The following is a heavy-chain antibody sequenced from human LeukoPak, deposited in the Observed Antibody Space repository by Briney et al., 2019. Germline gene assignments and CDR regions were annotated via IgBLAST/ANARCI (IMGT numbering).Heavy chain of an antibody. CDR2: INHSGST. Sequence: NPSETLSLTCAVYGGSFSGYYWSWIRQPPGKELEWIGEINHSGSTNYNPSLKGRVTISVDTSKNQFSLKLSSVTAADTAVYYCAKSGYSSSWYPRYWGQGTLVTVSS. J-gene: IGHJ4*02. V-gene: IGHV4-34*01. D-gene: IGHD6-13*01. CDR1: GGSFSGYY. CDR3: AKSGYSSSWYPRY.